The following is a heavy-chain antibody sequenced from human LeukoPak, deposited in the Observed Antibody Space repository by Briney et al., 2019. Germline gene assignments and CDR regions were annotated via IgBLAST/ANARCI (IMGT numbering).Heavy chain of an antibody. V-gene: IGHV3-13*01. Sequence: PPGGSLRLSCAASGFTFSSYDMHRVRQATGKGLEWVSAIGTAGDTYYPGSVKGRFTISRENAKNSLYLQMNSLRAEDTAVYYCARGPPVFTEAWWYFDLWGRGTLVTVSS. CDR2: IGTAGDT. CDR3: ARGPPVFTEAWWYFDL. CDR1: GFTFSSYD. J-gene: IGHJ2*01. D-gene: IGHD1-14*01.